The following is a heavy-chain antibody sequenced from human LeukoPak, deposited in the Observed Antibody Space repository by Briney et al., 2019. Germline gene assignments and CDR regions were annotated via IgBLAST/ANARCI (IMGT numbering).Heavy chain of an antibody. CDR2: IYYSGST. V-gene: IGHV4-59*11. CDR3: AREPSGGYFFVD. J-gene: IGHJ4*02. Sequence: SETLSLTCTISGGSLSTHYWSWIRQPPGKGLEWIGHIYYSGSTNYNPSLKSRVTISEDTSKNQFSLRLSSVTAADTAVYYCAREPSGGYFFVDWGQGTLVTASS. D-gene: IGHD3-22*01. CDR1: GGSLSTHY.